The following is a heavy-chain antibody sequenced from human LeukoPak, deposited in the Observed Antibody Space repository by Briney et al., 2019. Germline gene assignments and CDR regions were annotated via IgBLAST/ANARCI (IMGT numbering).Heavy chain of an antibody. CDR3: ASRFGGSPDY. Sequence: SETLSLTCTVSGYSISSGYYWGWIRQPPGKGLEWIGSIYHSGSTYYNPSLKSRVTISVDTSKNQFSLKLSSVTAADTAVYYCASRFGGSPDYWGQGTLVTVSS. V-gene: IGHV4-38-2*02. D-gene: IGHD1-26*01. J-gene: IGHJ4*02. CDR1: GYSISSGYY. CDR2: IYHSGST.